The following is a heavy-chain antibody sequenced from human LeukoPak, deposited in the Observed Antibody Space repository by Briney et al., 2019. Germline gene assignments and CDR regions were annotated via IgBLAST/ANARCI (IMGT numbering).Heavy chain of an antibody. CDR2: IYPGDSDT. J-gene: IGHJ4*02. CDR3: ARTISAAGTVDY. D-gene: IGHD6-13*01. CDR1: GYSFTSYW. Sequence: GESLRISCKGSGYSFTSYWIVWVRQMPGKGLEWMGIIYPGDSDTRYSPSFQGQVTISADKSISTAYLQWSSLKASDTATYYCARTISAAGTVDYWGQGTLVTVSS. V-gene: IGHV5-51*01.